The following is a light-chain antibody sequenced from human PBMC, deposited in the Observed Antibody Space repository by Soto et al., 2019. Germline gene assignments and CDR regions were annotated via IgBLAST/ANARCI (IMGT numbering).Light chain of an antibody. CDR2: DSS. CDR1: QSISTY. CDR3: RQSYSNPTWT. Sequence: DIQLTQSPSSLSASVGDRITITCRASQSISTYLNWYQQKPGEAPTLLIYDSSTLQSGVPSRFSGGGFCGAYTPLVSSLQPADFSTYYCRQSYSNPTWTFGQGTKVDIK. J-gene: IGKJ1*01. V-gene: IGKV1-39*01.